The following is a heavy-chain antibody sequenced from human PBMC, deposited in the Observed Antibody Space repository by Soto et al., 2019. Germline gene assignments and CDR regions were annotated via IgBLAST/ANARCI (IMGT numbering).Heavy chain of an antibody. CDR3: ARSDYYDSSGTTLIDAFDI. CDR2: IYHSGST. J-gene: IGHJ3*02. Sequence: PSETLSLTCAVSGGSISSGGYSWSWIRQPPGKGLEWIGYIYHSGSTYYNPSLKSRVTISVDRSKNQFSLKLSSVTAADTAVYYCARSDYYDSSGTTLIDAFDIWGQGTMVT. CDR1: GGSISSGGYS. D-gene: IGHD3-22*01. V-gene: IGHV4-30-2*01.